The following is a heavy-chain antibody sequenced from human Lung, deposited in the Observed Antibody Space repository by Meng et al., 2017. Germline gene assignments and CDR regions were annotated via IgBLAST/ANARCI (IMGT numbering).Heavy chain of an antibody. CDR2: IKSNSDGGTT. CDR3: ATGAAAADH. D-gene: IGHD6-13*01. Sequence: EGQLVGSGGGLVKPGGSLRFSCVASGFSFTDAWMSWVRQAPGKGLEWVGRIKSNSDGGTTDYAAPVKGRFTISRDDSKNTLYLQMNSLITEDTAVYFCATGAAAADHWGQGTLVTVSS. V-gene: IGHV3-15*01. J-gene: IGHJ4*02. CDR1: GFSFTDAW.